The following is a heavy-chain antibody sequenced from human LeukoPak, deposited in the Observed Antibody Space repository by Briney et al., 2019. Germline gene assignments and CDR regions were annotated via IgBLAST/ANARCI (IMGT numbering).Heavy chain of an antibody. CDR3: ARRRDGSGSYFAHFDY. D-gene: IGHD3-10*01. CDR1: GGSISSSSYY. J-gene: IGHJ4*02. CDR2: INHSGST. Sequence: SETLSLTCTVSGGSISSSSYYWSWIRQPPGKGLEWIGEINHSGSTNYNPSLKSRVTISVDTSKNQFSLKLSSVTAADTAVYYCARRRDGSGSYFAHFDYWGQGTLVTVSS. V-gene: IGHV4-39*07.